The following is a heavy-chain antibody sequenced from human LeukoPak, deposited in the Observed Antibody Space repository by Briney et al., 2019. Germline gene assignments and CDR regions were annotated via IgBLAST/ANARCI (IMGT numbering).Heavy chain of an antibody. Sequence: PGVSVRLSCAASGFTFSSYEMNWVRQAPGKGLEWVSYISSSGTTTYYADSVQGRLTISRDNAKNSLYLQMNSLRAEDTAVYYCARRYCSSNNCLIDYWGQGILVTVSS. D-gene: IGHD2-2*01. CDR3: ARRYCSSNNCLIDY. CDR1: GFTFSSYE. V-gene: IGHV3-48*03. CDR2: ISSSGTTT. J-gene: IGHJ4*02.